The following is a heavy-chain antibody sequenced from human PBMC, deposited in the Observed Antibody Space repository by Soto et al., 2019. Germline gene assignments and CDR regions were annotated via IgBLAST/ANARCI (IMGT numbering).Heavy chain of an antibody. V-gene: IGHV4-30-2*01. CDR2: IYHSGST. J-gene: IGHJ4*02. CDR3: AAGGGLPRYY. CDR1: GGSIDSNRYY. D-gene: IGHD5-12*01. Sequence: SETLSLTCTVSGGSIDSNRYYWAWIRQPPGKGLEWIGYIYHSGSTYYNPSLKSRVTISVDRSKNQFSLKLSSVTAADTAVYYCAAGGGLPRYYWGQGTLVTVSS.